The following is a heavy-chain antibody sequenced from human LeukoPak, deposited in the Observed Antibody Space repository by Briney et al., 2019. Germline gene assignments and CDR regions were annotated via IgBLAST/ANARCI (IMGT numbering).Heavy chain of an antibody. CDR2: ISSSSSYI. J-gene: IGHJ6*03. CDR3: ARDGITMVRGVIINYYYYYMDV. V-gene: IGHV3-21*01. CDR1: GFTFSSYA. D-gene: IGHD3-10*01. Sequence: GGSLRLSCAASGFTFSSYAMHWVRQAPGKGLEWVSSISSSSSYIYYADSVKGRFTISRDNAKNSLYLQMNSLRAEDTAVYYCARDGITMVRGVIINYYYYYMDVWGKGTTVTVSS.